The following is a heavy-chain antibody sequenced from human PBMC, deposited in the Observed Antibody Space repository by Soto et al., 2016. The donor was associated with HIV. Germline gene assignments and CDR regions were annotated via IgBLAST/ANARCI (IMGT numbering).Heavy chain of an antibody. V-gene: IGHV3-49*04. D-gene: IGHD3-22*01. Sequence: EVQLVESGGGLIHPGRSLRLSCTGSGFTFGDYAVSWVRQAPAKGLEWVGLIRSRPYGGTTEYAASVKGRFTISRDDSKNIAYLEMDSLYTEDTAIYYCTSELYYYSSSGHYRTPXLDYWGQGTLVTVSS. CDR3: TSELYYYSSSGHYRTPXLDY. CDR2: IRSRPYGGTT. CDR1: GFTFGDYA. J-gene: IGHJ4*02.